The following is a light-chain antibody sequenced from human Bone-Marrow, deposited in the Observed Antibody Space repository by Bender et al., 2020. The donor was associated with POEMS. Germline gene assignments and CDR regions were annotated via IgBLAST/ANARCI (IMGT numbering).Light chain of an antibody. CDR1: ALSKHY. CDR3: YSAADNKPAL. CDR2: KDN. V-gene: IGLV3-25*02. J-gene: IGLJ2*01. Sequence: SDELTQPPSVSVSPGQTATIICSGDALSKHYAYWYQQKPGQAPVMVIYKDNERPSGIHERFSGSSSGTTVTLTISGAQVEDEADYYCYSAADNKPALFGGGTKLTVL.